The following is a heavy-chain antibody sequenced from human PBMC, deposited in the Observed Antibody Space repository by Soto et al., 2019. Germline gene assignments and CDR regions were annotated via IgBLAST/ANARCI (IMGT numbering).Heavy chain of an antibody. CDR3: ARELLYSSSSQLDY. CDR1: GYTFTSYG. J-gene: IGHJ4*02. D-gene: IGHD6-6*01. V-gene: IGHV1-18*01. CDR2: ISAYNGNT. Sequence: ASVKVSCKASGYTFTSYGISWVQQAPGQGLEWMGWISAYNGNTNYAQKLQGRVTMTTDTSTSTAYMELRSLRSDDTAVYYCARELLYSSSSQLDYWGQGTLVTVSS.